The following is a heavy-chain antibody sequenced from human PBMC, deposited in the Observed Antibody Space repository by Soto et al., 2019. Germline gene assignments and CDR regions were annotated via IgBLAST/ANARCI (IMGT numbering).Heavy chain of an antibody. D-gene: IGHD3-10*01. CDR3: ARVSGIYYYGMDV. CDR2: NYYSGST. CDR1: GGSISSYY. V-gene: IGHV4-59*12. J-gene: IGHJ6*02. Sequence: SETLSLTCTVSGGSISSYYWSWIRQPPGKGLEWIGYNYYSGSTNYNPSLKSRVTISVDTSKNQFSLKLSSVTAADTAVYYCARVSGIYYYGMDVWGQGTTVTVSS.